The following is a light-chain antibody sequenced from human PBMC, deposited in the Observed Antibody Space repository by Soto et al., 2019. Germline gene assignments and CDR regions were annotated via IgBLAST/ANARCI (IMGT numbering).Light chain of an antibody. J-gene: IGLJ1*01. CDR3: CSYAGSYTSYV. Sequence: SALTQPRSVSRSPGHAVTITWPGNTSDVGGYNYVSWYQQHPGKAPKLMIYDVSKRPSGVPDRFSGSKSGNTASLTISGLQAEDEADYYCCSYAGSYTSYVFGTGTKVTVL. V-gene: IGLV2-11*01. CDR2: DVS. CDR1: TSDVGGYNY.